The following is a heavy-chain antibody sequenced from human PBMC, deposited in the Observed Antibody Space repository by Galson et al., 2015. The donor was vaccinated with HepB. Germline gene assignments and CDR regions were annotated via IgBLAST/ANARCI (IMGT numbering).Heavy chain of an antibody. Sequence: SPRLSCAASGFTFSNAWMNWVRQTPGRGLEWVGRIKGKTDGGTTDYAAPVKGRFTISRDDSKNTLYLQMNSLKTEDTAVYYCTTDQRSYDFWSGYYFDPWTWGQGTLVTVSS. D-gene: IGHD3-3*01. J-gene: IGHJ4*02. CDR3: TTDQRSYDFWSGYYFDPWT. CDR1: GFTFSNAW. CDR2: IKGKTDGGTT. V-gene: IGHV3-15*07.